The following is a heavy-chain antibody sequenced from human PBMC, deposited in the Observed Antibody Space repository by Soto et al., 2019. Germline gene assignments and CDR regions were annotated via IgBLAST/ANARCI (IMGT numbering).Heavy chain of an antibody. CDR3: ARDGWVTMRHFAF. D-gene: IGHD4-17*01. V-gene: IGHV1-3*01. J-gene: IGHJ3*01. Sequence: GASVKVSCKASGYTFSDYGMHWVRQAPGQRPEWMGWLNVANGESKYSQKFQGRVTLSSDTSATTAYMELSSLRSEDTAVYYCARDGWVTMRHFAFWGQGTMVTVSS. CDR2: LNVANGES. CDR1: GYTFSDYG.